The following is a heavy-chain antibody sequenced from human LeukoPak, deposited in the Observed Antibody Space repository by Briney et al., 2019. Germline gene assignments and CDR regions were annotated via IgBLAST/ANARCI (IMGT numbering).Heavy chain of an antibody. CDR1: GGSFSGYY. CDR3: ARGPPKRGYGEKANWFDP. Sequence: PSETLSLTCAVYGGSFSGYYWSWIRQPPGKGLEWIGEINHSGSTNYNPSLKSRVTISVDTSKNQFSLKLSSVTAADTAVYYCARGPPKRGYGEKANWFDPWGQGTLVTVSS. CDR2: INHSGST. J-gene: IGHJ5*02. V-gene: IGHV4-34*01. D-gene: IGHD3-22*01.